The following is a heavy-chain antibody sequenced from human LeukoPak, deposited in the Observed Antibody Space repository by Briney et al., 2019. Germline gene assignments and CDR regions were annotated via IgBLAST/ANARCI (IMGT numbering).Heavy chain of an antibody. V-gene: IGHV3-48*03. CDR3: AREGIGRYYYYYYMDV. CDR1: GFTFSSYE. J-gene: IGHJ6*03. D-gene: IGHD1-1*01. Sequence: GGSLRLSCAASGFTFSSYEMNWVRQAPGKGLEWVTYISSSGGTTYYADSVKGRFTISRDNSKNSLYLQMTSLRAEDTAVYYCAREGIGRYYYYYYMDVWGKGTTVTISS. CDR2: ISSSGGTT.